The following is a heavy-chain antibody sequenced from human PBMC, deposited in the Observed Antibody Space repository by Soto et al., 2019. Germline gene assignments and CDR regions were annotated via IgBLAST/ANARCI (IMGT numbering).Heavy chain of an antibody. CDR3: AKGCSSTSCLLPSYYYYYYGMDV. V-gene: IGHV3-23*01. J-gene: IGHJ6*02. D-gene: IGHD2-2*01. CDR2: ISGSGGST. CDR1: GFTFSSYA. Sequence: GGSLRLSCAAPGFTFSSYAMSWVRQAPGKGLEWVSAISGSGGSTYYADSVKGRFTISRDNSKNTLYLQMNSLRAEDTAVYYCAKGCSSTSCLLPSYYYYYYGMDVWGQGTTVTVSS.